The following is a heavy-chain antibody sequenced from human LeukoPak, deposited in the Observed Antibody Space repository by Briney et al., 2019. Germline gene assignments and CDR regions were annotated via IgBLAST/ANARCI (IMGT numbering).Heavy chain of an antibody. J-gene: IGHJ4*02. CDR1: GFTFSSYS. V-gene: IGHV3-64*02. CDR3: ARWGSTSCYDY. CDR2: ISTNGDST. Sequence: PGGSLRLSCAASGFTFSSYSMNWVRQAPGKGLEYVSAISTNGDSTYYADSVKGRFTISRDNPKNTLFLQMGSLRADDMAVYYCARWGSTSCYDYWGQGTLVTVSS. D-gene: IGHD2-2*01.